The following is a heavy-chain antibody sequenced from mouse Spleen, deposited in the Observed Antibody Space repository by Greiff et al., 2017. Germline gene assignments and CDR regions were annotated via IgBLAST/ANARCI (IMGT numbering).Heavy chain of an antibody. CDR2: ISYDGSN. CDR3: ARGSNFLYYYAMDY. Sequence: DVQLQESGPGLVKPSQSLSLTCSVTGYSITSGYYWNWIRQFPGNKLEWMGYISYDGSNNYNPSLKNRISITRDTSKNQFFLKLNSVTTEDTATYYCARGSNFLYYYAMDYWGQGTSVTVSS. V-gene: IGHV3-6*01. J-gene: IGHJ4*01. D-gene: IGHD2-5*01. CDR1: GYSITSGYY.